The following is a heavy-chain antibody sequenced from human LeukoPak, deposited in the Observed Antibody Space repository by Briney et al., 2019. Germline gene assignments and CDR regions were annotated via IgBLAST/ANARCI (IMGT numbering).Heavy chain of an antibody. CDR3: SRINYGGNSGYHFDS. CDR2: IGGSGSGP. Sequence: GGSLRLSCVTSGSTFNYFAMSWVRQAPGKRLEWVSTIGGSGSGPSYADSVRGRFTISRDNSKNMVYLQMHSLRAEGTAVYYCSRINYGGNSGYHFDSWGQGTLVTVSS. J-gene: IGHJ4*02. V-gene: IGHV3-23*01. CDR1: GSTFNYFA. D-gene: IGHD4-23*01.